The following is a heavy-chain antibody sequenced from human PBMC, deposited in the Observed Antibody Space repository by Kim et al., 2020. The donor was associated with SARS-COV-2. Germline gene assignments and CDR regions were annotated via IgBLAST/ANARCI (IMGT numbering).Heavy chain of an antibody. CDR3: ARAGWFGELGHFDY. J-gene: IGHJ4*02. CDR1: GGSISSYY. Sequence: SETLSLTCTVSGGSISSYYWSWIRQPPGKGLEWIGYIYYSGSTNYNPSLKSRVTISVDTSKNQFSLKLSSVTAADTAVYYCARAGWFGELGHFDYWGQGTLVTVSS. D-gene: IGHD3-10*01. V-gene: IGHV4-59*01. CDR2: IYYSGST.